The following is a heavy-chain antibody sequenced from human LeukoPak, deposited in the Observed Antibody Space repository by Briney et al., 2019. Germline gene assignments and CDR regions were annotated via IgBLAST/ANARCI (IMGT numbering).Heavy chain of an antibody. D-gene: IGHD6-19*01. CDR1: GGSISSYY. CDR3: ARVSVAGLDY. CDR2: IYYSGST. J-gene: IGHJ4*02. V-gene: IGHV4-59*01. Sequence: SETLSLTCTVSGGSISSYYWSWIRQPPGKGLEWIGYIYYSGSTNYNPSLKSRVTISVDTSKNQFSLKLSSVAAADTAVYYCARVSVAGLDYWGQGTLVTVSS.